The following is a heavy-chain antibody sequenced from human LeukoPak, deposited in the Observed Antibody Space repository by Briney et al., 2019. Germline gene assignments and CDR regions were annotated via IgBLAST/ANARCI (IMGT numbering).Heavy chain of an antibody. CDR2: ISSSGSTI. V-gene: IGHV3-48*04. CDR1: GFTSSSYS. Sequence: GGSLRLSCAASGFTSSSYSMSWIRQAPGKGLEWVSYISSSGSTIYYADSVKGRFTISRDNAKNSLYLQMNSLRAEDTAVYYCARVSPRRAYDYWGQGTLVTVSS. J-gene: IGHJ4*02. CDR3: ARVSPRRAYDY. D-gene: IGHD2-21*01.